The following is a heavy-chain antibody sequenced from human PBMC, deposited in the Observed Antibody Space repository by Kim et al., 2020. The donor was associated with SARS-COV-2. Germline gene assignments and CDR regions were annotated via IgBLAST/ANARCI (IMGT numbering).Heavy chain of an antibody. Sequence: SETLSLTCTVSGGSISSYYWSWIRQPPGKGLEWIGYIYYSGSTNYNPSLKSRVTISVDTSKNQFSLKLSSVTAADTAVYYCASLGGYYDSSGYLSSALVDVWGQGTTVTVSS. D-gene: IGHD3-22*01. CDR1: GGSISSYY. CDR3: ASLGGYYDSSGYLSSALVDV. J-gene: IGHJ6*02. V-gene: IGHV4-59*08. CDR2: IYYSGST.